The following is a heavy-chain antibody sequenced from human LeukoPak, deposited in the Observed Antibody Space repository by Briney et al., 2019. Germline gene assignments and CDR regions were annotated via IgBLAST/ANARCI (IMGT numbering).Heavy chain of an antibody. CDR2: MYPNSGNT. Sequence: GASVKVSCKASGYTFTSYDINWVRQATGQGLEWMGWMYPNSGNTGYAQKFQGRVSMTRNTSISTAYMELSSLRSEDTAVYYCARVSPQYYYDSSGYSDAFDIWGQGTMVTVSS. D-gene: IGHD3-22*01. V-gene: IGHV1-8*01. CDR1: GYTFTSYD. CDR3: ARVSPQYYYDSSGYSDAFDI. J-gene: IGHJ3*02.